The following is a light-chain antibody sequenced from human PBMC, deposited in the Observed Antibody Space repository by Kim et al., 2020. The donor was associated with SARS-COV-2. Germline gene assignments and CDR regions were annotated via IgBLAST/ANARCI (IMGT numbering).Light chain of an antibody. J-gene: IGLJ3*02. V-gene: IGLV1-44*01. CDR3: ATWDDSLNAWV. CDR2: RNN. Sequence: QSVLTQPPSASGTPGQGVTISCSGSNSNIGVNTVNWYQQFPGTAPKLLIYRNNQRPSGVPDRFSGSKSGTSASLALSGLLSEDEADYYCATWDDSLNAWVFGGGTKLTVL. CDR1: NSNIGVNT.